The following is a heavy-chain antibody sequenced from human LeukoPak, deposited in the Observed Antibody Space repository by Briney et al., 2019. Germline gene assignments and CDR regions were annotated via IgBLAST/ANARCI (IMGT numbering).Heavy chain of an antibody. CDR3: ARVRAGYSSGWYPSYYYGMDV. V-gene: IGHV4-59*01. Sequence: PSETLSLTCTVSGGSISSYYWSWIRQPPGKGLEWIGYIYYSGSTNYNPSLKSRVTISVDTSKNQFSLKLSSVTAADTAVYYCARVRAGYSSGWYPSYYYGMDVWGQGTTVTVSS. D-gene: IGHD6-19*01. CDR1: GGSISSYY. J-gene: IGHJ6*02. CDR2: IYYSGST.